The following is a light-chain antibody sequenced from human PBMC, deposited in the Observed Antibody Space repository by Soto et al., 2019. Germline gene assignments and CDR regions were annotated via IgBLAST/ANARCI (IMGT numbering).Light chain of an antibody. CDR3: QQYGTSPPIT. J-gene: IGKJ5*01. Sequence: EIVLTQSPGTLSLSPGERATLSCRASQSVISNYLAWYQQRPDQAPRLLIYVASNRATGIPDRFSGSGSGTDFTLTISRLEPEDFAVYYCQQYGTSPPITFGQGTRLEIK. CDR2: VAS. V-gene: IGKV3-20*01. CDR1: QSVISNY.